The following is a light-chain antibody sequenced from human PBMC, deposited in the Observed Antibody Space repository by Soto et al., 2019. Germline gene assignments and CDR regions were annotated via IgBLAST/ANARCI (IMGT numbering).Light chain of an antibody. CDR2: LGS. J-gene: IGKJ1*01. CDR1: QSLLHSNGYNY. V-gene: IGKV2-28*01. Sequence: DIVMTQSPLSLPVTPGEPASISCRSSQSLLHSNGYNYLDWYLQKPGQSPQLLIYLGSNRASGVPDRFSGSGSGTDFTLKISRVEAEDVGVYYCMQALQTPPKWTSGQGTKVEIK. CDR3: MQALQTPPKWT.